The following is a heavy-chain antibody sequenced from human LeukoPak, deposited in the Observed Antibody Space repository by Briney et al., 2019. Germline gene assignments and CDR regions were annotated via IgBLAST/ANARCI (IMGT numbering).Heavy chain of an antibody. V-gene: IGHV4-39*01. CDR2: IYDSGST. CDR1: GGSIRSSYYY. J-gene: IGHJ4*02. CDR3: ARAGSHWHYVY. D-gene: IGHD3-10*01. Sequence: SETLSLTCTVSGGSIRSSYYYWGWIRQPPGKGLEWIGSIYDSGSTYYNPSLKSRVTISVDTSKNQFSLKLNSVTAADTAVYYCARAGSHWHYVYWGQGTVVTVSS.